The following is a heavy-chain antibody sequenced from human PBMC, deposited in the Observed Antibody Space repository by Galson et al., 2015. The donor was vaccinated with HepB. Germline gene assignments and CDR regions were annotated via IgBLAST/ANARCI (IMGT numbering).Heavy chain of an antibody. CDR1: GFTFSSYA. V-gene: IGHV3-30-3*01. D-gene: IGHD6-13*01. CDR2: ISYDGSNK. CDR3: ARLPGIAAAGYAGTTDY. Sequence: SLRLSCAASGFTFSSYAMHWVRQAPGKGLEWVAVISYDGSNKYYADSVKGRFTISRDNSKNTLYLQMNSLRAEDTAVYYCARLPGIAAAGYAGTTDYWGQGTLVTVSS. J-gene: IGHJ4*02.